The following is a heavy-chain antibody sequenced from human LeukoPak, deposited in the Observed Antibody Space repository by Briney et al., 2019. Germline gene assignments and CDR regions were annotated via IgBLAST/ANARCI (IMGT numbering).Heavy chain of an antibody. Sequence: GGSLRLSCAASGFTFSSYSMNWVRQAPGKGLEWISYISSNSLIYYGDSVKGRCTISRDNAKNSLTLQMSSLRAEDTAVYYCARAGDPSVGGTRHFDHWGQGILVTVSS. CDR1: GFTFSSYS. J-gene: IGHJ4*02. D-gene: IGHD1-1*01. CDR3: ARAGDPSVGGTRHFDH. CDR2: ISSNSLI. V-gene: IGHV3-48*01.